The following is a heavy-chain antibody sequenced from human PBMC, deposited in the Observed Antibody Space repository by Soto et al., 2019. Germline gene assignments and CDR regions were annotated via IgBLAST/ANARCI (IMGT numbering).Heavy chain of an antibody. D-gene: IGHD2-15*01. V-gene: IGHV4-31*03. CDR3: ARDAALNWFDP. CDR2: VYYSGST. Sequence: SSETLSLTCTVSGGSTSSGGYYWSWIRQYPGKGLEWIGFVYYSGSTYYNPSLKSRVIISVDTSKKQFSLKLSSVTAADTAVYYCARDAALNWFDPWGQGTLVTVSS. J-gene: IGHJ5*02. CDR1: GGSTSSGGYY.